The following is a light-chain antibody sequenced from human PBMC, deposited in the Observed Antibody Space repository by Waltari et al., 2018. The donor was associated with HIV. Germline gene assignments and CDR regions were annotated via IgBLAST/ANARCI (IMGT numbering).Light chain of an antibody. CDR1: MTNLVSKH. CDR3: VVWDDSLSGVV. J-gene: IGLJ2*01. Sequence: QSVLTQPPAASGTPGQRVPIPCSASMTNLVSKHANWYQHVPGTAPKLLMYRNDQRPSGVPDRFSGSKSGTSASLAISGLRSEDEADYYCVVWDDSLSGVVFGGGTKLTVL. V-gene: IGLV1-47*01. CDR2: RND.